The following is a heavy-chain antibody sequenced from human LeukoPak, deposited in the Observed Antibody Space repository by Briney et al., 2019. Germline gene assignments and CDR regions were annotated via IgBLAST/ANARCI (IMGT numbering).Heavy chain of an antibody. J-gene: IGHJ4*02. V-gene: IGHV3-7*01. CDR3: ARLSTSVAGGDH. D-gene: IGHD6-19*01. CDR1: GFSFSTSW. Sequence: GGSLRLSCTASGFSFSTSWMSWVRQTPGKGLEWVANIEKDGSEEYYVDSVKTRFTISRDNAKNSLYLQLNSLIVEDTAVYYCARLSTSVAGGDHWGQGTLVTVSS. CDR2: IEKDGSEE.